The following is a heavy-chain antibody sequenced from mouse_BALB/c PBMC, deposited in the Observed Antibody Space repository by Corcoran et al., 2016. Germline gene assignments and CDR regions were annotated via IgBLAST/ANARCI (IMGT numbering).Heavy chain of an antibody. D-gene: IGHD6-1*01. CDR3: TREPYAMDF. J-gene: IGHJ4*01. CDR2: INTYTGEP. V-gene: IGHV9-3-1*01. CDR1: GYTFTNYG. Sequence: QIQLVQSGPELKKPGETVKISCKASGYTFTNYGMNWVKQAPGKGLKRMGWINTYTGEPTYADDFKGRFAFSLETSASTAYLQLNNLKNEDTATYFCTREPYAMDFWGQGTSVTVSS.